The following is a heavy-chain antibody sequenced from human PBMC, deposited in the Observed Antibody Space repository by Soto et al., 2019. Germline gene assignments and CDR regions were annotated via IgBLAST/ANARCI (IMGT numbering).Heavy chain of an antibody. J-gene: IGHJ6*02. V-gene: IGHV3-23*01. CDR2: ISGSGGST. Sequence: EVQLLESGGGLVQPGGSLRLSCAASGFTFSSFAMSWVRQAPGTGLEWVSAISGSGGSTYYADSVKGRFTISRDNPKNALYLQMNSLRAEDTAVYYCAKLQLGGYYYYGMDVWGQGTTVTVSS. CDR3: AKLQLGGYYYYGMDV. D-gene: IGHD3-16*01. CDR1: GFTFSSFA.